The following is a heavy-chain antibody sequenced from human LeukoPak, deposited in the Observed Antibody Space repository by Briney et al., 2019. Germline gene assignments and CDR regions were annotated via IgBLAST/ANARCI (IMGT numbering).Heavy chain of an antibody. Sequence: ASVKVSCKASGYTFTGYYMQWVRQAPGQGLEWMGWINPNSGGTNYVQKFQGRVTMTRDTSISTAYMELSSLRSEDMAVYYCARARYYDSSGYYDYWGQGTLVTVSS. CDR1: GYTFTGYY. CDR3: ARARYYDSSGYYDY. D-gene: IGHD3-22*01. J-gene: IGHJ4*02. V-gene: IGHV1-2*02. CDR2: INPNSGGT.